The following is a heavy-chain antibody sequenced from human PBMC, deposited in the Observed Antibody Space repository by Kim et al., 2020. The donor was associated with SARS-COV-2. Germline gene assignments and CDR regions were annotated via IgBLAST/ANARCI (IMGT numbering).Heavy chain of an antibody. D-gene: IGHD3-10*01. V-gene: IGHV3-7*01. Sequence: GGSLRLSCAASGFTFSSYWMSWVRQAPGKGLEWVANIKQDGSEKYYVDSVKGRFTISRDNAKNSLYLQMNSLRAEDTAVYYCARDLSGMVRGVILYYYYGMDVWGQGTTVTVSS. CDR2: IKQDGSEK. J-gene: IGHJ6*02. CDR3: ARDLSGMVRGVILYYYYGMDV. CDR1: GFTFSSYW.